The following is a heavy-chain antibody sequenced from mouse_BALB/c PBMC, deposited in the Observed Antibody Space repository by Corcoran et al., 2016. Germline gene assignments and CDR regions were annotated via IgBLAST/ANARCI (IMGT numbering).Heavy chain of an antibody. J-gene: IGHJ2*02. CDR3: ARRRIYFYTYVAY. CDR1: GFSLSTSGMS. Sequence: QVTLKESGPGILQPSQTLSLTSSFSGFSLSTSGMSVSWIRQTSGKVLEWLAHIYWDDDKRYDPSLKRRLTISKDTSSNHVILTITSVDTAYTAIYYCARRRIYFYTYVAYWGLGTSHTVS. CDR2: IYWDDDK. D-gene: IGHD1-1*01. V-gene: IGHV8-12*01.